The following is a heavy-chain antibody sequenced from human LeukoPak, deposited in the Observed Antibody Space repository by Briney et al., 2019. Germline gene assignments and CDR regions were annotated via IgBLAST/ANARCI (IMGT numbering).Heavy chain of an antibody. D-gene: IGHD3-3*01. CDR1: GFTFSSYA. CDR3: AKAPGILRFLEWLSPIYYYYYYMDV. Sequence: GGSLRLSCAASGFTFSSYAMSWVRQAPGKGLEWVSAISGSGGSTYYADSVKGRFTISRDNSKNTLYLQMNSLRAEDTAVYYCAKAPGILRFLEWLSPIYYYYYYMDVWGKGTTVTVSS. V-gene: IGHV3-23*01. CDR2: ISGSGGST. J-gene: IGHJ6*03.